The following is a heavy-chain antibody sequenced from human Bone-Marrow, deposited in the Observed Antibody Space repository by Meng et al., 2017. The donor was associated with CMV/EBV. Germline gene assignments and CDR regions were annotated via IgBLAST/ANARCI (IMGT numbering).Heavy chain of an antibody. V-gene: IGHV4-4*02. J-gene: IGHJ4*02. CDR3: AREGPRGYCSSTSCYGVDYFDY. Sequence: SETLSLTCAVSGGSISSSNWWSWVRQPPGKGLEWIGEIYHSGSTNYNPSLKSRVTISVDKSKNQFSLKLSSVTAADTAVYYCAREGPRGYCSSTSCYGVDYFDYWGQGTLVTVSS. CDR1: GGSISSSNW. CDR2: IYHSGST. D-gene: IGHD2-2*01.